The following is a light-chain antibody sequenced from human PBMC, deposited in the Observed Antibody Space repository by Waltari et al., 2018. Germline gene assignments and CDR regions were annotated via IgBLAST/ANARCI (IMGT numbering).Light chain of an antibody. Sequence: QSALTQPASVSGSPGQSITISCTGTSSDVGGYNYVSWYQQHPGKAPKLMIYDVSNRPSGVSDRFSGSKSGDTASLTISGLQAEDEADYYCNSYTSSSTWVFGGGTKLTFL. J-gene: IGLJ3*02. CDR3: NSYTSSSTWV. CDR1: SSDVGGYNY. V-gene: IGLV2-14*03. CDR2: DVS.